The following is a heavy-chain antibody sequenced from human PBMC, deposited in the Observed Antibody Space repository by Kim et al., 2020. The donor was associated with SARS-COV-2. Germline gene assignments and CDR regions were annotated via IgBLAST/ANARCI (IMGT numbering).Heavy chain of an antibody. CDR3: ARDLTPVRHSGSYFRGFDLRAFDI. J-gene: IGHJ3*02. V-gene: IGHV1-2*06. Sequence: ASVKVSCKASGYTFTGYYMHWVRQAPGQGLEWMGRINPNSGGTNYAQKFQGRVTMTRDTSISTAYMELSRLRSDDTAVYYCARDLTPVRHSGSYFRGFDLRAFDIWGQGTMVTVSS. CDR2: INPNSGGT. D-gene: IGHD1-26*01. CDR1: GYTFTGYY.